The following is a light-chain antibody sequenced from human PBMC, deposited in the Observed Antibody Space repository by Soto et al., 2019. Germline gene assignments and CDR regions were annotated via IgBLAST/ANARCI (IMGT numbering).Light chain of an antibody. CDR3: AAWDDSLNGYV. J-gene: IGLJ1*01. CDR1: SSNIGTNA. CDR2: NNN. V-gene: IGLV1-44*01. Sequence: QSVLTQPPSASGTPGQRVTISCSGGSSNIGTNAVNWYQQLPGTAPKLLIYNNNQRPSGVPDRFSGSKSGTSASLAISALQSEDEADYYCAAWDDSLNGYVFGTGTKLTVL.